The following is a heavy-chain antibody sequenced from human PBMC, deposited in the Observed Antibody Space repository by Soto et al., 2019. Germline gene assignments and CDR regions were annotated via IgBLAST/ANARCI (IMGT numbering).Heavy chain of an antibody. J-gene: IGHJ4*02. Sequence: QVHLVQSGAEVKKPGSSVKVSCKASGGTFSRYTISWVRQAPGQGLEWMGRIIPILGIANYAQKFQGRVTITADKSTSTAYVELSSLRSEDTAVYYCAREEEQLVDYWGQGTLVTVSS. CDR1: GGTFSRYT. CDR3: AREEEQLVDY. V-gene: IGHV1-69*08. CDR2: IIPILGIA. D-gene: IGHD6-13*01.